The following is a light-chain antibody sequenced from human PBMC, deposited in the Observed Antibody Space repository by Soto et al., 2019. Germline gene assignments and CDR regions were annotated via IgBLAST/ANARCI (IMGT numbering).Light chain of an antibody. Sequence: EIVLTQSPATLSLSPGERATLSCRASQSVSSYLAWYQQKPGQAPRLLIYDASNRATGIPARFSGSGSGTDFTLTISNLEPEDFAVYYCQQRDTWPWTFGQGAKVEIK. V-gene: IGKV3-11*01. CDR2: DAS. CDR3: QQRDTWPWT. CDR1: QSVSSY. J-gene: IGKJ1*01.